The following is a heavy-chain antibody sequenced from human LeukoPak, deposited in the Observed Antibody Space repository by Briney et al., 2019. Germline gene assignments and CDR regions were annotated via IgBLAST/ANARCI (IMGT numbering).Heavy chain of an antibody. V-gene: IGHV3-7*01. J-gene: IGHJ4*02. CDR3: AREADCSGGSCYVDY. D-gene: IGHD2-15*01. CDR2: IKQDGSEK. Sequence: GGSLRLSCAASGFTFSSYWMSWVRQAPGKGLEWVANIKQDGSEKYYVDSVKGRFTISRDNAKNSLYLQMNSLRAEDTAVYYCAREADCSGGSCYVDYWGQGTLVTVSS. CDR1: GFTFSSYW.